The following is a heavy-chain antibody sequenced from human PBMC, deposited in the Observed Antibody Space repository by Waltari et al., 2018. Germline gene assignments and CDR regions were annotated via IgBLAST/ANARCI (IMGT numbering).Heavy chain of an antibody. D-gene: IGHD6-19*01. J-gene: IGHJ4*02. CDR2: IKSKTDGGTT. CDR3: TSGYSSGWYWVY. Sequence: EVQLVESGGGLVKPGGSLRLSCAASGFTFSNAWMSWVRQAPGKGLEWVGRIKSKTDGGTTDYAAPVKGRFTSSRDDSKNTLYLQMNSLKTEDTAVYYCTSGYSSGWYWVYWVQGTLVTVSS. V-gene: IGHV3-15*01. CDR1: GFTFSNAW.